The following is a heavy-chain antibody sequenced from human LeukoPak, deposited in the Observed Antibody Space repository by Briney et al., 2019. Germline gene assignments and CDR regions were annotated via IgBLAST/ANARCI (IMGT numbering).Heavy chain of an antibody. CDR2: IYHSGST. V-gene: IGHV4-59*12. J-gene: IGHJ4*02. Sequence: PSETLSLTCTVSGGSISTYYWSWIRQPPGKGLEWIGYIYHSGSTKYNPSLKSRVTISVDTSKNQFSLKLSSVTAADTAVYYCARFNSGSYQHYFDYWGQGTLVTVSS. D-gene: IGHD1-26*01. CDR3: ARFNSGSYQHYFDY. CDR1: GGSISTYY.